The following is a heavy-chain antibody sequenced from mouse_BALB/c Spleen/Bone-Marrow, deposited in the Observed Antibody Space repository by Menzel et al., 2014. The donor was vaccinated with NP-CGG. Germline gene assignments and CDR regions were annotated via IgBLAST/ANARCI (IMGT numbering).Heavy chain of an antibody. Sequence: DVKLVESGGGLVKPGGSLKLSCAASGFTFSNYTMSWVRQTPEKRLEWVATISSGGSYTYYPDSVKGRFTISRDNAKNTLYPQMSSLKSEDTAMYYCTRDLYDGYSYYAMDYWGQGTSVTVSS. D-gene: IGHD2-3*01. CDR2: ISSGGSYT. J-gene: IGHJ4*01. V-gene: IGHV5-6-4*01. CDR1: GFTFSNYT. CDR3: TRDLYDGYSYYAMDY.